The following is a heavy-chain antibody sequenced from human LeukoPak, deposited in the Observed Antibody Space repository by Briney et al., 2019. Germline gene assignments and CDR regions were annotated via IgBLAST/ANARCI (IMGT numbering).Heavy chain of an antibody. D-gene: IGHD6-13*01. J-gene: IGHJ5*02. CDR1: GGSISSGGYS. CDR2: INHSGST. CDR3: ARGGRSSWTDWFDP. V-gene: IGHV4-30-2*01. Sequence: SETLSLTCAVSGGSISSGGYSWSWIRQPPGKGLEWIGEINHSGSTNYNPSLKSRVTISVDTSKNQFSLKLSSVTAADTAVYYCARGGRSSWTDWFDPWGQGTLVTVSS.